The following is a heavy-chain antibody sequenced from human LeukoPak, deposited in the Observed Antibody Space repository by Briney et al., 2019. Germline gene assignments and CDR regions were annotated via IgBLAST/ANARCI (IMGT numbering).Heavy chain of an antibody. CDR3: ARGTIVGAYFDY. CDR2: INPNSGGT. Sequence: GASVKVSCKASGYTFTGYYMHWVRQAPGQGLEWMGRINPNSGGTNYAQKFQGRVTMTRDTSISAAYMELSRLRSDDTAVYYCARGTIVGAYFDYWGQGTLVTVSS. CDR1: GYTFTGYY. V-gene: IGHV1-2*06. D-gene: IGHD1-26*01. J-gene: IGHJ4*02.